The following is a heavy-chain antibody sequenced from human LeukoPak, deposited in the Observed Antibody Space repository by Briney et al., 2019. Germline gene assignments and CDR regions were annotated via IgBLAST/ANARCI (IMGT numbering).Heavy chain of an antibody. V-gene: IGHV3-13*01. CDR3: TTDRYGGNLYNY. CDR1: GFTFSSYD. Sequence: GGSLRLSCAASGFTFSSYDMHWVRQATGKGLEWVSAIGTAGDTHYPGSVKGRFTISRDNAKNSLYLQMNSLRAEDTAVYYCTTDRYGGNLYNYWGQGTLVTVSS. D-gene: IGHD4-23*01. CDR2: IGTAGDT. J-gene: IGHJ4*02.